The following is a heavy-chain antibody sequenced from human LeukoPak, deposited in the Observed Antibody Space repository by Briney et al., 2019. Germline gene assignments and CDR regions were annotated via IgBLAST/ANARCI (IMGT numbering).Heavy chain of an antibody. CDR2: VKQDGSVK. CDR3: AKDHGADY. Sequence: GGSLRLSCAASAFSFSNYWMSWVRQAPGKGLEWVANVKQDGSVKYYIDSLKGRFTISRDNAKNSVYLQMNSLRPEDTAVYYCAKDHGADYWGQGTLVTVSS. CDR1: AFSFSNYW. J-gene: IGHJ4*02. D-gene: IGHD3-16*01. V-gene: IGHV3-7*01.